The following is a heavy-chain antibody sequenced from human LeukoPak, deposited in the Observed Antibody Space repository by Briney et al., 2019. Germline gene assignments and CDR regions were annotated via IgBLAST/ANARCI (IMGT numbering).Heavy chain of an antibody. CDR1: GDSISNTNYY. V-gene: IGHV4-39*01. Sequence: PSETLSLTCSVPGDSISNTNYYWGWIRQAPGKGLEWIGTTHYSGSTYYNPSLKSRATIFVDTANNHISLKLRSVTVADTAAYYCARHVRAWYAEDYWGQGTLVTVSS. D-gene: IGHD6-19*01. CDR2: THYSGST. CDR3: ARHVRAWYAEDY. J-gene: IGHJ4*02.